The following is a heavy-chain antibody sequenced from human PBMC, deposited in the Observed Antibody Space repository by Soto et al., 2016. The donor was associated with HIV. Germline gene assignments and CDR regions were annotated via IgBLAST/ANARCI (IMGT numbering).Heavy chain of an antibody. Sequence: QVQLVQSGAEVKNPGASVKVSCEASGYTFTGYYMHWVRQAPGQGLEWMGCINPNSGDTNFAPKFQDRVTLTRDTAMTRDTSIRTAYMELRRLTSDDTAFYYCVRGSPLIAVAGYYYGMDVWGQGTTVTVSS. CDR3: VRGSPLIAVAGYYYGMDV. CDR2: INPNSGDT. CDR1: GYTFTGYY. V-gene: IGHV1-2*02. J-gene: IGHJ6*02. D-gene: IGHD6-19*01.